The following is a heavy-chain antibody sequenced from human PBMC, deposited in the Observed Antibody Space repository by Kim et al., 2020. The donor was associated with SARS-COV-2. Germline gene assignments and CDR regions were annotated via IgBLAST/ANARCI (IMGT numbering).Heavy chain of an antibody. V-gene: IGHV3-23*03. CDR2: IYSGGSST. J-gene: IGHJ6*02. D-gene: IGHD3-10*01. Sequence: GGSLRLSCPASGFTFSSYAMSWVRQAPGKGLEWVSVIYSGGSSTYYADSVKGRFTISRDNSKNTLYLQMNSLRAEDTAVYYCAKGILWFGEVSYYYYGMDVWGQGTTVTVSS. CDR3: AKGILWFGEVSYYYYGMDV. CDR1: GFTFSSYA.